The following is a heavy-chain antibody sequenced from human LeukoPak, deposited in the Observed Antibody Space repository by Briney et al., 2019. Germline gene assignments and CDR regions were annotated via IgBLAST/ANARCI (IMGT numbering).Heavy chain of an antibody. CDR2: IYYSGST. J-gene: IGHJ3*02. Sequence: PSETLSLTCTVSGGSISSYYWSWIRQPPGKGLEWIGYIYYSGSTNYNPSLKSRVTISVDTSKNQFSLKLSSVTAADTAVYYCARGTDTATGYRGRGAFDIWGQGTMVTVSS. CDR3: ARGTDTATGYRGRGAFDI. D-gene: IGHD3-9*01. CDR1: GGSISSYY. V-gene: IGHV4-59*01.